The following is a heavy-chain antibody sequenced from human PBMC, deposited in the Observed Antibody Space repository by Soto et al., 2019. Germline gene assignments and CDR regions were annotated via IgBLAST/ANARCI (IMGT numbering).Heavy chain of an antibody. Sequence: GGSLRLSCAASGLTFSTYAMNWVRQTPGKGLDWVSTIGVRDDNTYYADSVRGRFTISRDNSKDTLYLQMDSLRAEDTAVYYCAKAKEGYPTTFYHAFDVWGRGTMVTVSS. V-gene: IGHV3-23*01. D-gene: IGHD2-15*01. J-gene: IGHJ3*01. CDR2: IGVRDDNT. CDR3: AKAKEGYPTTFYHAFDV. CDR1: GLTFSTYA.